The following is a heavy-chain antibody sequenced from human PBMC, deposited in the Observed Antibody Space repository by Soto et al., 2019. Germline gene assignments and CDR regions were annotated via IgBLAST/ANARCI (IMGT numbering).Heavy chain of an antibody. Sequence: SVKVSCKASGGTFSSYAISWVRQAPGQGLEWMGGIIPIFGTANYAQKFQGRVTITADESTSTAYMELSSLRSEDTAVYYCARAGGYCSGGSCYWFDPWGQGTLVTVSS. D-gene: IGHD2-15*01. CDR3: ARAGGYCSGGSCYWFDP. J-gene: IGHJ5*02. CDR2: IIPIFGTA. CDR1: GGTFSSYA. V-gene: IGHV1-69*13.